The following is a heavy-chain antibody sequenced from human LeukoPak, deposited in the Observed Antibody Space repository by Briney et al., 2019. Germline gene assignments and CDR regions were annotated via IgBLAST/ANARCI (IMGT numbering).Heavy chain of an antibody. D-gene: IGHD2-15*01. J-gene: IGHJ4*02. CDR2: IIPIFGTA. CDR1: GDTFSSYA. Sequence: ASVKVSCKASGDTFSSYAISWVRQAPGQGLEWMGGIIPIFGTANYAQKFQGRVTITADESTSTAYMELNSLRSEDTAVYYCARVMVAATHPDYWGQGTLVTVSS. V-gene: IGHV1-69*01. CDR3: ARVMVAATHPDY.